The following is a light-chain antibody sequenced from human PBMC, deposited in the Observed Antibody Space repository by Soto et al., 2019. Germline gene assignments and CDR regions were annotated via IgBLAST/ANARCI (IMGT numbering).Light chain of an antibody. Sequence: QSVLTQPPSVSGAPGQRVTISCTGSSSNIGAGYDVHWYQQFPGTAPKLLIYGNSNRPSGVPDRFSGSKSGTSASLAITGLQADDEADYYCQSSDSSLSGVVFGGGTKLTVL. CDR3: QSSDSSLSGVV. J-gene: IGLJ2*01. CDR1: SSNIGAGYD. V-gene: IGLV1-40*01. CDR2: GNS.